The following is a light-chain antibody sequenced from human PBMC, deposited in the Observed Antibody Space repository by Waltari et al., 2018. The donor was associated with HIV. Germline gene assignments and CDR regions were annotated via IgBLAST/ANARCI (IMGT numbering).Light chain of an antibody. CDR2: DVD. V-gene: IGLV2-14*03. CDR3: ASFTGDNTVM. CDR1: ASDFGLYNF. J-gene: IGLJ3*02. Sequence: AVTQPASVSGLPGQSTTISCPGDASDFGLYNFVSWYQQHSGKPPKLILYDVDSRASGVSDRFSGSMSGNTASLTISGLRTEDEAHYYCASFTGDNTVMFGGGTEVTVL.